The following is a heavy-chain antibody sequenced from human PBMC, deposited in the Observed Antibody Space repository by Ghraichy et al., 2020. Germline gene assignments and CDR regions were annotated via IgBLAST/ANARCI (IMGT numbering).Heavy chain of an antibody. D-gene: IGHD3-10*01. CDR3: ARSPLYYYGSGSYPEDYFDY. Sequence: SETLSLTCTVSGGSISSYYWSWIRQPPGKGLEWIGYIYTSGSTNYNPSLKSRVTISVDTSKNQFSLKLSSVTAADTAVYYCARSPLYYYGSGSYPEDYFDYWGQGTLVTVSS. CDR2: IYTSGST. V-gene: IGHV4-4*09. J-gene: IGHJ4*02. CDR1: GGSISSYY.